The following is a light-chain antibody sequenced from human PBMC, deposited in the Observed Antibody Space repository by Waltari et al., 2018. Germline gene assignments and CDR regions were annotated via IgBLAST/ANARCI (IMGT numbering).Light chain of an antibody. CDR2: DDS. Sequence: SYALTQPPSVSVAPGQTATITYGGNNIGIKSVQWYRQRPGQAPVLVVYDDSHRPSGISDRLAGTKSGSMATLTISRAEAGDEADYYCQVWDRITDHYVFGSGTKVTVL. CDR1: NIGIKS. J-gene: IGLJ1*01. CDR3: QVWDRITDHYV. V-gene: IGLV3-21*02.